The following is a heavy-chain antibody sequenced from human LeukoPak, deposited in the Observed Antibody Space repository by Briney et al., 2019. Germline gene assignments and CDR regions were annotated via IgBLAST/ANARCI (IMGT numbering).Heavy chain of an antibody. J-gene: IGHJ4*02. V-gene: IGHV4-39*01. CDR3: ARRPGRDYDSSGYDY. CDR1: GGSISSSSYY. D-gene: IGHD3-22*01. Sequence: SETLSLTCTVSGGSISSSSYYWGWIRQPPGKGLEWIGSICYSGSTYYNPSLKSRITISVDTSKNQFSLKLSSVTAADTAVYYCARRPGRDYDSSGYDYWGQGTLVTVSS. CDR2: ICYSGST.